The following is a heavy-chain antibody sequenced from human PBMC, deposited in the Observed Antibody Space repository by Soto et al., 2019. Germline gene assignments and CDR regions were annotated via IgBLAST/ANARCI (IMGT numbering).Heavy chain of an antibody. CDR1: GFTFSSYA. D-gene: IGHD2-2*01. V-gene: IGHV3-23*01. J-gene: IGHJ4*02. CDR2: ITGSGGST. Sequence: GGSLRLSCAASGFTFSSYAMSWVRQAPGKGLEWVSSITGSGGSTYYADSVKGRFTISRDNSKNTLYLQMNSLRAEDTALFYCAKGYSTNLKICFDYWVQGTLVTVSS. CDR3: AKGYSTNLKICFDY.